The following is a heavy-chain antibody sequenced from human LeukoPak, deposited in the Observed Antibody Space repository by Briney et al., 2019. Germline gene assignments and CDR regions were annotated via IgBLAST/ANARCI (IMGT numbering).Heavy chain of an antibody. D-gene: IGHD6-6*01. CDR1: GYTFTGYY. J-gene: IGHJ4*02. CDR2: INPNSGGT. Sequence: ASVKVSCKASGYTFTGYYRHWVRQAPGKGLEWMGCINPNSGGTKYAQKFQGRVTVTRDTSISTAYMELSRLRSDDTAVYYCARGSLVDSSSSSGFDYWGQGTLVTVSS. CDR3: ARGSLVDSSSSSGFDY. V-gene: IGHV1-2*02.